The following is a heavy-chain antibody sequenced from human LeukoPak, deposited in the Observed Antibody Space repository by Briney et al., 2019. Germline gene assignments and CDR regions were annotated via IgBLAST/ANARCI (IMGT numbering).Heavy chain of an antibody. D-gene: IGHD3-22*01. CDR3: AKDQWYYDSSGYPHPYAFDI. V-gene: IGHV3-30*02. Sequence: GGSLRLSCAASGFTFSSYGMHWVRQAPGKGLEWVAFIRYDGSNKYYADSVKGRFTISRDNSKNTLYLQMNSLRAEDTAVYYCAKDQWYYDSSGYPHPYAFDIWGQGTMVTVSS. J-gene: IGHJ3*02. CDR1: GFTFSSYG. CDR2: IRYDGSNK.